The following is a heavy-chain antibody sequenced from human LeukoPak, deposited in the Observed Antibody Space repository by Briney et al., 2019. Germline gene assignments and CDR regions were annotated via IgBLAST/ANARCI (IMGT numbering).Heavy chain of an antibody. D-gene: IGHD6-13*01. CDR2: IYHTGST. J-gene: IGHJ3*02. CDR3: ARRNSGSWVPGAFDI. CDR1: GYSIPTGYH. V-gene: IGHV4-38-2*01. Sequence: SETLSLICAVSGYSIPTGYHWGCIRQPPGEGLEWIASIYHTGSTYYNPSLTSRVTISVDTSKNQFSLKLTSVTAADTAVYYCARRNSGSWVPGAFDIWGQGTMVTVSS.